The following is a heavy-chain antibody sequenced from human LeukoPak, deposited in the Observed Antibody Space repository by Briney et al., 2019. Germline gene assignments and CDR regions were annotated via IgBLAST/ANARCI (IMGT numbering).Heavy chain of an antibody. CDR3: ARDRVPFIGKYYFDY. Sequence: GGSLRLSCAASGFTFSSYAMHWVRQAPGKGLKWVAVISYDGSNKYYADSVKGRFTISRDNSKNTLYLQMNSLRAEDTAVYYCARDRVPFIGKYYFDYWGQGTLVTVSS. CDR1: GFTFSSYA. CDR2: ISYDGSNK. V-gene: IGHV3-30-3*01. J-gene: IGHJ4*02. D-gene: IGHD1-26*01.